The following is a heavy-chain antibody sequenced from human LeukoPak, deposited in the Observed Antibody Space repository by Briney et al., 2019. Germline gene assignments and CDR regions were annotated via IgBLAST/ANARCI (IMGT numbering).Heavy chain of an antibody. CDR1: GFTFSGYA. Sequence: GGSLRLSCAASGFTFSGYAMQWVRQAPGKGLECVAVISYDGSNKYYADSVKGRFTISRDNSKNTQYLQMNSLRAEDTAMFHCARGYGVPPLPDYWGQGTLVTVSS. CDR3: ARGYGVPPLPDY. J-gene: IGHJ4*02. D-gene: IGHD1-14*01. V-gene: IGHV3-30*01. CDR2: ISYDGSNK.